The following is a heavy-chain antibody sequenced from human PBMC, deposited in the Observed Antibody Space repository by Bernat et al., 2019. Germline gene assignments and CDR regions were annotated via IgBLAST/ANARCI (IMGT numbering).Heavy chain of an antibody. CDR2: IWYDASKK. CDR1: GFTFRNYG. Sequence: QVQLVESGGVVVQPGRSLRLSCAASGFTFRNYGMHWVRQAPGKGLEWVAVIWYDASKKYYVDSVKGRFTISRDNSKNTLYLQLDSLRVEDTAVYYCARDIRSSRYDYWGQGTVVTVSS. V-gene: IGHV3-33*01. J-gene: IGHJ4*02. D-gene: IGHD3-3*02. CDR3: ARDIRSSRYDY.